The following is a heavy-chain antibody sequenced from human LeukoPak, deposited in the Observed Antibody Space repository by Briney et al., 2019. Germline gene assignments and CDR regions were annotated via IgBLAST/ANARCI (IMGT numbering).Heavy chain of an antibody. CDR1: GGSFSGYY. J-gene: IGHJ4*02. Sequence: SETLSLTCAVYGGSFSGYYWSWIRQPPGKGLEWIREINHSGSTNYNPSLKSRVTISVDTSKNQFSLKLSSVTAADTAVYYCARSFRWAGIVVVPAAMIGGYGYWGQGTLVTVSS. V-gene: IGHV4-34*01. CDR3: ARSFRWAGIVVVPAAMIGGYGY. D-gene: IGHD2-2*01. CDR2: INHSGST.